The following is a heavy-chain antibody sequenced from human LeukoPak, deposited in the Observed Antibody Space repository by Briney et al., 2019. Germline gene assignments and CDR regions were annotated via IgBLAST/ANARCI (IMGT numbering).Heavy chain of an antibody. V-gene: IGHV4-61*09. J-gene: IGHJ4*02. D-gene: IGHD6-13*01. Sequence: SQTLSLTCTVSGGSISSGGYYWSWIRQPPGKGLEWIGYIYTSGSTNYNPSLKSRVTISVDTSKNQFSLKLSSVTAADTAVYYCARLVRGSSWYYFDYWGQGTLVTVSS. CDR1: GGSISSGGYY. CDR2: IYTSGST. CDR3: ARLVRGSSWYYFDY.